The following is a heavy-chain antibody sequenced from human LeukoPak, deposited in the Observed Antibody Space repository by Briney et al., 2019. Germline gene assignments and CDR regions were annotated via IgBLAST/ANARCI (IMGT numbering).Heavy chain of an antibody. Sequence: PGGSLRLSCAASGFTFSRYAMSWVRQAPGKGLEWVSAISGSGGSTYYADSVKGRFTISRDNSKNTVYLQMNSLRGEDTAVYYCARVGVYSGSYSLDYWGQGTLVTVSS. CDR2: ISGSGGST. CDR3: ARVGVYSGSYSLDY. J-gene: IGHJ4*02. V-gene: IGHV3-23*01. D-gene: IGHD1-26*01. CDR1: GFTFSRYA.